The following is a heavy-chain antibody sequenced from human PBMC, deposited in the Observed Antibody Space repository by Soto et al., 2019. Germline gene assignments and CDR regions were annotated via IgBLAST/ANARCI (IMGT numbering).Heavy chain of an antibody. CDR2: ISGSGDRT. J-gene: IGHJ4*02. CDR1: GFTFGNYA. CDR3: AKDTVAIRSFYFDS. V-gene: IGHV3-23*01. Sequence: AVGSLRLSCEASGFTFGNYAMTWVRQAPGKGLEWVSTISGSGDRTYYADSVTGRFTISRDNSKNTLYLQMHSLGVEDTAVYFCAKDTVAIRSFYFDSWAQGTLVTVSS. D-gene: IGHD2-21*01.